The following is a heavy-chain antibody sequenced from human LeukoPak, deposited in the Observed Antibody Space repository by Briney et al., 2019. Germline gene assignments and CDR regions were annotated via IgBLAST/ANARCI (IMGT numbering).Heavy chain of an antibody. CDR1: GFTFSNYA. D-gene: IGHD3-22*01. V-gene: IGHV3-23*01. Sequence: GGSLRLSCAASGFTFSNYAMNWVRQAPGKGLEWVSSISDSGGSTYYADSVKGRFTISRDNSKNTLYLQMNSLRAEDTAVYYCAKGKVVITSPIYFDYWGQGTLVTVSS. J-gene: IGHJ4*02. CDR2: ISDSGGST. CDR3: AKGKVVITSPIYFDY.